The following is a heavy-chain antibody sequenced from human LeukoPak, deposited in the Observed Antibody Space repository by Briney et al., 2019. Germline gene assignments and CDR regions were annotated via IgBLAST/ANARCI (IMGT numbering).Heavy chain of an antibody. CDR3: ARADYYDSSGYSYPGIFDY. V-gene: IGHV3-7*03. J-gene: IGHJ4*02. CDR2: INHNGNVN. Sequence: GGSLRLSCAASGFTFSSYWMNWARQAPGKGLEWVASINHNGNVNYYVDSVKGRFTISRDNAKNSLYLQMSNLRAEDTAVYYCARADYYDSSGYSYPGIFDYWGQGTLVTVSS. D-gene: IGHD3-22*01. CDR1: GFTFSSYW.